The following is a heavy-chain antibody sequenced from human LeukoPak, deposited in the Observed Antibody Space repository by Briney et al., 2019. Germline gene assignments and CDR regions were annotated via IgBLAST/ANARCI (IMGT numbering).Heavy chain of an antibody. Sequence: GGSLRHSCAVSGITLSNYGMSWVRQAPGKGLEWVAGISDRGSRTNYADSVKGRFTISTDHPKNTLYLQMNSLRAEDTAVYFCAKRGVVIRVILVGFHKEAYYFDSWGQGALVTVSS. CDR2: ISDRGSRT. CDR3: AKRGVVIRVILVGFHKEAYYFDS. J-gene: IGHJ4*02. CDR1: GITLSNYG. V-gene: IGHV3-23*01. D-gene: IGHD3-22*01.